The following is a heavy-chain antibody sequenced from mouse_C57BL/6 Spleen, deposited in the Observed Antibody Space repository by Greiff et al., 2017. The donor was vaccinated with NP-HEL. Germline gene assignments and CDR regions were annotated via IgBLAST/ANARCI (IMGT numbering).Heavy chain of an antibody. J-gene: IGHJ2*01. Sequence: VQLVESGAELVKPGASVKISCKASGYAFSSYWMNWVKQRPGKGLEWIGQIYPGDGDTNYNGKFKGKATLTADKSSSTAYMQLSSLTSEDSAVYFCARGLYGSSLDYWGQGTTLTVSS. CDR1: GYAFSSYW. CDR3: ARGLYGSSLDY. D-gene: IGHD1-1*01. V-gene: IGHV1-80*01. CDR2: IYPGDGDT.